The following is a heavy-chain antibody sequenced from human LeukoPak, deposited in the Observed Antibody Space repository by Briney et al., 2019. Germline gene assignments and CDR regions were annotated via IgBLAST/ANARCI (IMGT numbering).Heavy chain of an antibody. CDR1: GFTFSSYA. V-gene: IGHV3-30-3*01. Sequence: GRSLRLSCAASGFTFSSYAMHWVRQAPGKGLEWVAVISYDGSNKYYADSVKGRFTISRDNSKNTLYLQMNSLRAEDTAVYYCARGTPSSSGWLHYGMDVWGQGTTVTVSS. CDR3: ARGTPSSSGWLHYGMDV. D-gene: IGHD6-19*01. CDR2: ISYDGSNK. J-gene: IGHJ6*02.